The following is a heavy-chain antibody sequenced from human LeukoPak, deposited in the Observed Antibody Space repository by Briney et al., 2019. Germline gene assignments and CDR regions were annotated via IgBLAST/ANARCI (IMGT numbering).Heavy chain of an antibody. J-gene: IGHJ4*02. V-gene: IGHV5-51*01. CDR2: IYPGDSDT. CDR3: ARLKTAMITLDY. Sequence: GESLKISCKGSGYLFTTYWIGWVRQMPGKGLEWMGIIYPGDSDTKYSPPFQGLVTMSADKSIGTAYQQWSSLKASDTAIYYCARLKTAMITLDYWGQGTLVTVSS. D-gene: IGHD5-18*01. CDR1: GYLFTTYW.